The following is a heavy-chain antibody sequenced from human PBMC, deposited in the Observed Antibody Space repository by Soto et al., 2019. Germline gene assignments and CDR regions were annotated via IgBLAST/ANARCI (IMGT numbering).Heavy chain of an antibody. V-gene: IGHV3-23*01. CDR3: AKAVYCSGGSCYEGAFDI. D-gene: IGHD2-15*01. CDR1: GFTFSSYA. Sequence: GGSLRLSCAASGFTFSSYAMSWVRQAPGKGLEWVSAISGSGGSTYYADSVKGRFTISRDNSKNTLCLQMNSLRAEDTAVYYCAKAVYCSGGSCYEGAFDIWGQGTMVTVSS. J-gene: IGHJ3*02. CDR2: ISGSGGST.